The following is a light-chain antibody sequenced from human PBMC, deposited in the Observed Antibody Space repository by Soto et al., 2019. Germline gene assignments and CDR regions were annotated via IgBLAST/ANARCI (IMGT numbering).Light chain of an antibody. V-gene: IGLV2-11*01. J-gene: IGLJ1*01. CDR3: CSHAGTYIYV. CDR1: SSDVGGYNY. CDR2: DVS. Sequence: QSVLTQPRSVSGSPGQSVTISCTGTSSDVGGYNYVSWYQQHPGKAPKLMIYDVSKRPSGVPDRFSGFKSGNTASLTISGLQAEDEADYSCCSHAGTYIYVFGTGIQLTVL.